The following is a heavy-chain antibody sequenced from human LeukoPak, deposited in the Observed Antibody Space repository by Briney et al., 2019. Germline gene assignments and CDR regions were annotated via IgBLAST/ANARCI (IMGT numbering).Heavy chain of an antibody. V-gene: IGHV3-48*04. CDR2: ISSSSSTI. CDR1: GFTFSSYS. J-gene: IGHJ4*02. CDR3: ARQRRYCSGDNCYQRTFDY. D-gene: IGHD2-15*01. Sequence: RPGGSLRLSCAASGFTFSSYSMNWVRQAPGKGLEWVSYISSSSSTIYYADSVKGRFTISGDNAKNSLYLQMNSLRAEDTAVYYCARQRRYCSGDNCYQRTFDYWGQGTLVTVSS.